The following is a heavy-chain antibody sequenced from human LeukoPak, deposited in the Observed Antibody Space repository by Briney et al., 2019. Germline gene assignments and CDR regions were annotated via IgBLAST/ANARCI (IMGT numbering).Heavy chain of an antibody. CDR1: GFTFSSYA. Sequence: GGSLRLSCAASGFTFSSYAMRSVRQAPGKGLEWVSAISGRGGNTYYADSGKGRLTISRTNSKNTLYLQMNSLRAEDTAVYYCAIDLSYDGLDYWGQGTLVTVSS. J-gene: IGHJ4*02. CDR2: ISGRGGNT. D-gene: IGHD3-22*01. V-gene: IGHV3-23*01. CDR3: AIDLSYDGLDY.